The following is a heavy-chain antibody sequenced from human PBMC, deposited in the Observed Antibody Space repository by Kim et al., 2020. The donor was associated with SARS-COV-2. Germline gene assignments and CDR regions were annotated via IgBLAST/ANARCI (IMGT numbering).Heavy chain of an antibody. J-gene: IGHJ5*02. CDR3: ATQSARYNWFDP. CDR2: N. Sequence: NNYAESVKSRLTINPAPSKTQFSLQLNSVTPEDTAVYYCATQSARYNWFDPWGQGTLVTVSS. V-gene: IGHV6-1*01.